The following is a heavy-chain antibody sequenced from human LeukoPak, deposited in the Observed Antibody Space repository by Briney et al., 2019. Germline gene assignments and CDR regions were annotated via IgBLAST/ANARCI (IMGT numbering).Heavy chain of an antibody. D-gene: IGHD1-7*01. CDR2: IYTSGST. CDR3: ARESTAWYNWNYWTFDY. Sequence: SGTLSLTCTVSGGSISSYYWSWIRQPAGKGLEWIGRIYTSGSTNYNPSLKSRVTMSVDTSKNQFSLKLSSVTAADTAVYYCARESTAWYNWNYWTFDYWGQGTLVTVSS. J-gene: IGHJ4*02. CDR1: GGSISSYY. V-gene: IGHV4-4*07.